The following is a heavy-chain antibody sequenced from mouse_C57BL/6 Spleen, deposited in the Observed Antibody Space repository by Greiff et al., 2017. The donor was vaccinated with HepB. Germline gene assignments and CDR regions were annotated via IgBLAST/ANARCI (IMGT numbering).Heavy chain of an antibody. V-gene: IGHV1-55*01. J-gene: IGHJ4*01. Sequence: QVQLQQPGAELVKPGASVKMSCKASGYTFTSYWITWVKQRPGQGLEWIGDIYPGSGSTNYNEKFKSKATLTVDTSSSTAYMQLSSLTSEDSAVYYCARPLDGSSYMDAMDYWGQGTSVTVSS. CDR1: GYTFTSYW. CDR3: ARPLDGSSYMDAMDY. D-gene: IGHD1-1*01. CDR2: IYPGSGST.